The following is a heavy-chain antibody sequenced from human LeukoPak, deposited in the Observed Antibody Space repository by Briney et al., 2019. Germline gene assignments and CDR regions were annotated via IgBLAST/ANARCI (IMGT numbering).Heavy chain of an antibody. D-gene: IGHD4-17*01. J-gene: IGHJ4*02. CDR3: AKDYASTVTTLGAFDY. CDR1: GFTFDDYA. Sequence: GGSLRLSCAASGFTFDDYAMHWVRQAPGKGLEWVLGISWNSGSVGYADSVKGRFTISRDNAKNSLYLQMNSLRAEDMALYYCAKDYASTVTTLGAFDYWGQGTLVTVSS. CDR2: ISWNSGSV. V-gene: IGHV3-9*03.